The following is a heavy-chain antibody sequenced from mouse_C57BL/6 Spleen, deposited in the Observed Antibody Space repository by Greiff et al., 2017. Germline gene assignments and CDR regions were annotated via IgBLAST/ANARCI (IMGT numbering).Heavy chain of an antibody. Sequence: QVQLKQSGPELVKPGASVKISCKASGYAFSSSWMNWVKQRPGKGLEWIGRIYPGDGDTNYNGKFKGKATLTADKSSSTAYMQLSSLTSEDSAVYFCAGVYPSYYSMDYWGQGTSVTVSS. CDR2: IYPGDGDT. D-gene: IGHD5-1-1*01. CDR1: GYAFSSSW. J-gene: IGHJ4*01. V-gene: IGHV1-82*01. CDR3: AGVYPSYYSMDY.